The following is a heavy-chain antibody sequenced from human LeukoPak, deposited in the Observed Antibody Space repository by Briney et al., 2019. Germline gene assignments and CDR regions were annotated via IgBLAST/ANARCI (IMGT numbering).Heavy chain of an antibody. D-gene: IGHD2-15*01. CDR2: IYYSGST. Sequence: SETLSLTCAVYGGSFSGYYWSWIRQPPGKGLEWIGYIYYSGSTNYNPSLKSRVTISVDTSKNQFSLKLSSVTAADTAVYYCARGVVAAPQTFDYWGQGTLVTVSS. CDR3: ARGVVAAPQTFDY. V-gene: IGHV4-59*01. CDR1: GGSFSGYY. J-gene: IGHJ4*02.